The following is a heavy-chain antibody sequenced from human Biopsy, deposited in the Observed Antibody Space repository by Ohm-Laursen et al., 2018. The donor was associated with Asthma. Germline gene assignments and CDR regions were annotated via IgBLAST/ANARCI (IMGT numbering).Heavy chain of an antibody. Sequence: TLSLTCTVSGGSISSNFYYWGWIRQPPGKGLEWIGNIYKSGQVYYNLSLKSQVTISVDTSKKQFSLQLRSVTAADTAVYYCVRGSSSWHHGPFHYYYGLDVWGQGTTATVSS. J-gene: IGHJ6*02. CDR3: VRGSSSWHHGPFHYYYGLDV. CDR1: GGSISSNFYY. D-gene: IGHD6-13*01. V-gene: IGHV4-39*01. CDR2: IYKSGQV.